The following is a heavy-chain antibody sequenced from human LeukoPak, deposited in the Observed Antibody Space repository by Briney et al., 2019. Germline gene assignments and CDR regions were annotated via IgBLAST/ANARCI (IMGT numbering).Heavy chain of an antibody. CDR2: IYYSGST. Sequence: SETLSLTCTVSGGSISSYYWSWIRQPPGKGLEWIGYIYYSGSTNYNPSLKSRVTISVDTSKNQFSLKLSSVTAADTAVYYCARGNMVRGVTIDYWGQGTLVTVSS. CDR1: GGSISSYY. D-gene: IGHD3-10*01. V-gene: IGHV4-59*12. J-gene: IGHJ4*02. CDR3: ARGNMVRGVTIDY.